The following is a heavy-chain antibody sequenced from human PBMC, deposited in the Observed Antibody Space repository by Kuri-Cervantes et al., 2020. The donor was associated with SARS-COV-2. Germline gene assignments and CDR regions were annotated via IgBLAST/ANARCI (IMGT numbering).Heavy chain of an antibody. CDR3: ARGFNGYFFFYYLDV. CDR1: YGTLTGYQ. J-gene: IGHJ6*03. CDR2: INHRGDT. D-gene: IGHD3-22*01. V-gene: IGHV4-34*01. Sequence: SQTLSLTCALYYGTLTGYQWSWIRQPPGKGLEWIGGINHRGDTYYNPSLEGRVTISRDTSENKFSLRLSSVTAADTAVYYCARGFNGYFFFYYLDVWGKGTTVTVSS.